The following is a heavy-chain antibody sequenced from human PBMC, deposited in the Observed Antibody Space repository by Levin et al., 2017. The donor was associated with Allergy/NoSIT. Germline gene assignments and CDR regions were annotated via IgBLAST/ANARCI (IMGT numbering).Heavy chain of an antibody. D-gene: IGHD1-1*01. V-gene: IGHV4-39*01. CDR2: IYFSGST. CDR3: ARHETGIPFDY. J-gene: IGHJ4*02. Sequence: SETLSLTCTVSGGSISSSSYYWGWIRQPPGTGLEWIGSIYFSGSTYYNPSLKSRVTISVDTSKNQFSRKLRSGTGADTAVYYCARHETGIPFDYWGQGTLVTVSS. CDR1: GGSISSSSYY.